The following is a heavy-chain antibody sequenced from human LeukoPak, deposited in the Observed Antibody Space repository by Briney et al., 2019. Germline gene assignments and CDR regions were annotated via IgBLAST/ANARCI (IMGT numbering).Heavy chain of an antibody. Sequence: SETLSLTCTVSGGSISSGGYYWSWIRQHPGKGLEWIGYIYYSGSTYYNPSPKSRVTISVDTSKNQFSLKLSSVTAADTAVYYCARVPRAYYYDSSGYYWVDYWGQGTLVTVSS. CDR1: GGSISSGGYY. CDR3: ARVPRAYYYDSSGYYWVDY. D-gene: IGHD3-22*01. J-gene: IGHJ4*02. CDR2: IYYSGST. V-gene: IGHV4-31*03.